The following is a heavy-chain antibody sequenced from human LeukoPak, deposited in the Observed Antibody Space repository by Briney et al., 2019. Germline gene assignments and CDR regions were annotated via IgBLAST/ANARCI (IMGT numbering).Heavy chain of an antibody. CDR1: GYTFTSYG. CDR2: ISAYNANT. J-gene: IGHJ6*03. CDR3: ARDGSSNWHANFDSYYMDV. V-gene: IGHV1-18*01. D-gene: IGHD6-13*01. Sequence: ASVKVSCKASGYTFTSYGISWVRQAPGQGLEWMGWISAYNANTNYAQNLQGRVTITTDTSTTTAYMELRSLRSDDTAVYYCARDGSSNWHANFDSYYMDVWGKGTTVTVSS.